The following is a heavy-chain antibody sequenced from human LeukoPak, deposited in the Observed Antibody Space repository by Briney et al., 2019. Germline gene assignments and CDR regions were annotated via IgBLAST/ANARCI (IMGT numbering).Heavy chain of an antibody. J-gene: IGHJ4*02. CDR3: AKDRGYSYFDY. D-gene: IGHD5-18*01. Sequence: GGSLRLSCAASGFSFGSYAMSWVRQAPGKGLEWVSAISGSGGSTYYADSVKGRFTISRDNSKNTLYLQMNSLRAEDTAAYYCAKDRGYSYFDYWGQGTLVTVSS. V-gene: IGHV3-23*01. CDR2: ISGSGGST. CDR1: GFSFGSYA.